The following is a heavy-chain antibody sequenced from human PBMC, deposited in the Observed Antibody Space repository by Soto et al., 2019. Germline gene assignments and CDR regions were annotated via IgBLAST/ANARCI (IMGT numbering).Heavy chain of an antibody. CDR2: IYYSGST. V-gene: IGHV4-59*08. CDR3: ARHGEVAAARAGGMDV. D-gene: IGHD6-13*01. CDR1: GGSISSYY. J-gene: IGHJ6*02. Sequence: QVQLQESGPGLVKPSETLSLTCTVSGGSISSYYWSWIRQPPGKGLEWIGYIYYSGSTNYNPSLKSRVTISXXTXKXQFSLKLSSVTAADTAVYYCARHGEVAAARAGGMDVWGQGTTVTVSS.